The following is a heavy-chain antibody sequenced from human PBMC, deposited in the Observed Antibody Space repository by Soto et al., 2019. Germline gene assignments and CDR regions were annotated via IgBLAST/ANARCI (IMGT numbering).Heavy chain of an antibody. CDR2: ISYDGNNK. J-gene: IGHJ5*02. CDR3: ARSGDYCTNGVCYTNHGFDP. CDR1: GFTFSNYA. D-gene: IGHD2-8*01. V-gene: IGHV3-30-3*01. Sequence: QVQLMESGGGVVQPGRSLRLSCAASGFTFSNYAMHWVRQAPGKGLEWVAIISYDGNNKFYADSVKGRFTISRDNSKNTLYLQMNSLRAEDTAVYYGARSGDYCTNGVCYTNHGFDPWGQGTLVAVSS.